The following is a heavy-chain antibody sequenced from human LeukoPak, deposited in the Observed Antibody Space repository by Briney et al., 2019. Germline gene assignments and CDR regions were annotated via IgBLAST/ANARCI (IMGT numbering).Heavy chain of an antibody. Sequence: PSETLSLTCTVSGGFISSSSYFWGWIRQAPGKGLEWVANIKQDGSEKYYVDSVKGRFTISRDNAKNSLYLQMNSLRAEDTAVYYCARVRWNLPHYWGQGTLVTVSS. CDR3: ARVRWNLPHY. J-gene: IGHJ4*02. CDR2: IKQDGSEK. D-gene: IGHD1-7*01. CDR1: GGFISSSSYF. V-gene: IGHV3-7*01.